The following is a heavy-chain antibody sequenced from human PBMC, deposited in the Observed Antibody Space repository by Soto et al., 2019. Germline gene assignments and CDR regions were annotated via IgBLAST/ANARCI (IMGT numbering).Heavy chain of an antibody. V-gene: IGHV4-31*03. CDR2: IYYSGST. CDR1: GGSISSGGYY. Sequence: SETLSLTCTVSGGSISSGGYYWSWIRQHPGEGLEWIGYIYYSGSTYYNPSLKSRVTISVDTSKNQFSLKLSSVTAADTAVYYCAGESYSSSSRTRLYNWFDPWGQGTLVTVSS. J-gene: IGHJ5*02. CDR3: AGESYSSSSRTRLYNWFDP. D-gene: IGHD6-13*01.